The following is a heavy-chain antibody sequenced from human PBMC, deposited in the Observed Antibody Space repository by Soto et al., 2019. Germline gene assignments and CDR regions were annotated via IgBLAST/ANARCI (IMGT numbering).Heavy chain of an antibody. CDR1: GYTFTGYY. D-gene: IGHD3-22*01. V-gene: IGHV1-2*02. Sequence: ASVKVSCKASGYTFTGYYMHWVRQAPGQGLEWMGWINPNSGGTNYAQKFQGRVTMTRDTSISTAYMELSRLRSDDTAVYYCARITMIVVVNPDAFDIWAKGQWSPSPQ. J-gene: IGHJ3*02. CDR3: ARITMIVVVNPDAFDI. CDR2: INPNSGGT.